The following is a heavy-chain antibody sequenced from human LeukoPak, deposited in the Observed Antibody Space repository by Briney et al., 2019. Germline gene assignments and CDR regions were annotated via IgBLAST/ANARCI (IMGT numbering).Heavy chain of an antibody. V-gene: IGHV4-39*01. CDR1: GASISTNTHY. Sequence: SETLSLTCIVSGASISTNTHYWGWVRQPPGKGLEWIASIHHTGTPYYNPSLKSRVTISVDTSKNQFSLQFSSVIAADTAVYYCMRHASGEPPRYWGQRTLVTASS. CDR2: IHHTGTP. D-gene: IGHD7-27*01. CDR3: MRHASGEPPRY. J-gene: IGHJ4*02.